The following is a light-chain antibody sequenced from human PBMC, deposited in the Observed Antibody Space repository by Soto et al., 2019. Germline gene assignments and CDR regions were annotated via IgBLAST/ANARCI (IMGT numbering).Light chain of an antibody. CDR1: SSDVGGYNF. CDR3: SSYAGSDTFV. J-gene: IGLJ1*01. CDR2: EVT. V-gene: IGLV2-8*01. Sequence: QSALTQPPSASGSPGQSVTISCTGTSSDVGGYNFVSWYQQHPDKVPKVMIYEVTKRPSGVPDRFSGSKSGNTASLTISGLQAEDGAHYYCSSYAGSDTFVFGTGTKVTVL.